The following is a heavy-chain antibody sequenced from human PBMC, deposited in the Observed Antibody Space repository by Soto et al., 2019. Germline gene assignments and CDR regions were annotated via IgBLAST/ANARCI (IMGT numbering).Heavy chain of an antibody. Sequence: QVQLVQSGAEVKKPGSSVKVSCKARGGTFSIYGINWVRQSPGQGLEWMGGIIPVFGSANYAQRFQGRVTIIADESTSTVYMEVSRLTSEATAVYFCARGKTGMATINYFDSWGQGTLVTVSS. D-gene: IGHD5-12*01. CDR2: IIPVFGSA. CDR3: ARGKTGMATINYFDS. J-gene: IGHJ4*02. CDR1: GGTFSIYG. V-gene: IGHV1-69*01.